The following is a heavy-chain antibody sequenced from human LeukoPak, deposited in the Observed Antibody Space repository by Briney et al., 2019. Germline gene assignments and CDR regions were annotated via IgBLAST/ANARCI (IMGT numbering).Heavy chain of an antibody. Sequence: GASVKVSCKASGYTFTGYYMHWVRQAPGQGLEWMGWINPNSGGTNYAQKFQGRVTMTRDTFISTAYMELSRLRSDDTAVYYCAREEAVAGTRAFDYWGQGTLVTVSS. CDR1: GYTFTGYY. V-gene: IGHV1-2*02. CDR3: AREEAVAGTRAFDY. CDR2: INPNSGGT. J-gene: IGHJ4*02. D-gene: IGHD6-19*01.